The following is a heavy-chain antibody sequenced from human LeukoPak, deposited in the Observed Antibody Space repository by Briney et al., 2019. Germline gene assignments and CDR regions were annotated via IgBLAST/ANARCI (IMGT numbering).Heavy chain of an antibody. Sequence: GGSLRLSCAASGFTFSDYYMSWIRQAPGKGLQWVSYISSSGSTMYYADSVKGRFTISRDNAKNSLFLQMNSLRAEDTAVYYCARDRSTIPAVGYWGLGTLVTVSS. CDR1: GFTFSDYY. V-gene: IGHV3-11*01. CDR3: ARDRSTIPAVGY. CDR2: ISSSGSTM. J-gene: IGHJ4*02. D-gene: IGHD6-13*01.